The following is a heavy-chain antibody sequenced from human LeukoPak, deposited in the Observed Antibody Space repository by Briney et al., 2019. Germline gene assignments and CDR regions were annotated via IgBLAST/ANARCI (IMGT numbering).Heavy chain of an antibody. CDR3: AGSVEYSSSAAGDY. CDR2: ITGSGGTT. CDR1: RFTLSNYA. Sequence: PGGSLRLSCAASRFTLSNYAMSWVRQAPGKGLERVSAITGSGGTTYYADSVKGRFTISRDNAKNSLYLQMNSLRAEDTAVYYCAGSVEYSSSAAGDYWGQGTLVTVSS. V-gene: IGHV3-23*01. J-gene: IGHJ4*02. D-gene: IGHD6-6*01.